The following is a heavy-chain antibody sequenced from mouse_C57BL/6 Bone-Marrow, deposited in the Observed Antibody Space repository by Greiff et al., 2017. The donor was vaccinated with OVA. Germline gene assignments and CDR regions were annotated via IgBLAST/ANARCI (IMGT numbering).Heavy chain of an antibody. D-gene: IGHD1-1*01. CDR2: ISYDGSN. CDR3: ARDGSSYCWFAY. CDR1: GYSITSGYY. J-gene: IGHJ3*01. V-gene: IGHV3-6*01. Sequence: EVKVEESGPGLVKPSQSLSLTCSVTGYSITSGYYWNWIRQFPGNKLEWMGYISYDGSNNYNPSLKNRISITRDTSKNQFFLKLNSVTTEDTATYYCARDGSSYCWFAYWGQGTLVTVSA.